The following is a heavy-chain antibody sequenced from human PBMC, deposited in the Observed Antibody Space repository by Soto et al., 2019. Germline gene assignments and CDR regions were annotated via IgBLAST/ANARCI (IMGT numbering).Heavy chain of an antibody. Sequence: QLLESGPGLVKPSETLSLTCTVSGGSISSSSYYWGWIRQPPGKGLEWIGSIYYSGSTYYNPSLKSRVTISVDTSKNQFSLKLSSVTAADTAVYYCARHVGCSSGSCYVSWFDPWGQGTLVTVSS. CDR1: GGSISSSSYY. D-gene: IGHD2-15*01. V-gene: IGHV4-39*01. CDR2: IYYSGST. CDR3: ARHVGCSSGSCYVSWFDP. J-gene: IGHJ5*02.